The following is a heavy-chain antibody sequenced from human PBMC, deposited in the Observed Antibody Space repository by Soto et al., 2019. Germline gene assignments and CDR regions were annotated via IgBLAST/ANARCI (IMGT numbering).Heavy chain of an antibody. CDR1: GGSISSYY. CDR2: IYYSGST. J-gene: IGHJ6*02. D-gene: IGHD3-10*01. CDR3: ARIGMGRHGV. Sequence: SETLSLTCTVSGGSISSYYWSWIRQPPGKGLEWIGDIYYSGSTNYNPSLKSRVTISVDTSKNQFSLKLSSVTAADTAVYYCARIGMGRHGVWGQGTTVTVSS. V-gene: IGHV4-59*12.